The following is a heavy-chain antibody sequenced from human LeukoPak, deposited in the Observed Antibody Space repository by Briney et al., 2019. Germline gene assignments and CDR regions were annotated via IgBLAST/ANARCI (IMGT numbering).Heavy chain of an antibody. J-gene: IGHJ4*02. V-gene: IGHV3-74*01. Sequence: GGSLRLSCAASGFTFSKERMHWVRQAPGKGLLWVSYIDSDGSSATYADSVKGRFTISRDNAKSTLYLHMNSLRAEDTGVYFCAKRDPPVPYWGQGTLVTVSS. CDR2: IDSDGSSA. CDR1: GFTFSKER. CDR3: AKRDPPVPY.